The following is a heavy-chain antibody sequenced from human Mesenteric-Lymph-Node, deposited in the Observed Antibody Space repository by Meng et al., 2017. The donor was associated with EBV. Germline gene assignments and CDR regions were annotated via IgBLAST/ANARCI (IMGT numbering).Heavy chain of an antibody. CDR2: VYHSGTT. J-gene: IGHJ5*01. CDR1: GGSISSGIW. Sequence: QLQLQESGPRLVKPSETLSLTCGVSGGSISSGIWWSWVRQSPGKGLQWIGEVYHSGTTNYNPALSSRVIISVDKSKNQFSLNLSSVTAADTAVYYCARVSVNSDFYSGFYRGFDSWGQVTLVTVSS. D-gene: IGHD3-3*01. V-gene: IGHV4-4*02. CDR3: ARVSVNSDFYSGFYRGFDS.